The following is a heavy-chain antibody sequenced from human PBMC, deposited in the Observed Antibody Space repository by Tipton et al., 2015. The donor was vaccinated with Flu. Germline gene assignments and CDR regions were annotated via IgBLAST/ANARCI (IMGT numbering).Heavy chain of an antibody. CDR3: ARVGPDSSGLD. J-gene: IGHJ4*02. V-gene: IGHV4-61*02. CDR1: GDSITSGNYY. Sequence: TLSLTCTVSGDSITSGNYYWTWIRQSAGKGLEWIGRVSSGGTTKHNPSLEGRLTISLDTSRNQFSLKLSSVTAADTAVYYCARVGPDSSGLDWGQGTRVTVSS. CDR2: VSSGGTT. D-gene: IGHD3-22*01.